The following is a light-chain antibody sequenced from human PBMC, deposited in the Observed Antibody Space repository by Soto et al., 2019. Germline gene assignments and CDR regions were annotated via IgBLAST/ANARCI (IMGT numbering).Light chain of an antibody. CDR2: RXX. CDR1: SSNIGARYD. V-gene: IGLV1-40*01. Sequence: QSVLTQPPSVSGAPGQTVTISCTGSSSNIGARYDVHWYRQLPGTAPKLLIYRXXXXXXXXXXXXXGSKSGTSASLAITGXXXXDXXXXXCQSYDISLSGWVFGGGTKLTVL. J-gene: IGLJ3*02. CDR3: QSYDISLSGWV.